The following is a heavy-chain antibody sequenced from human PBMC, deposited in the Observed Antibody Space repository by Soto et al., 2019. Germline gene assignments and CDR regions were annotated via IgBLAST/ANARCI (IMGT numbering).Heavy chain of an antibody. Sequence: GASVKVSCKASGYTFTGYYMHWVRQAPGQGLEWMGWINPNSGGTNYAQKFQGWVTMTRDTSISTAYMELSRLRSDDTAVYYCARGGLYYDILTGYFDPWGQGTLVTVSS. CDR1: GYTFTGYY. CDR3: ARGGLYYDILTGYFDP. J-gene: IGHJ5*02. D-gene: IGHD3-9*01. CDR2: INPNSGGT. V-gene: IGHV1-2*04.